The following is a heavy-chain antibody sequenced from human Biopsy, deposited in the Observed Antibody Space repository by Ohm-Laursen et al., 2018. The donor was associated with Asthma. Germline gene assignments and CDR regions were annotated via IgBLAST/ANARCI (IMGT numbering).Heavy chain of an antibody. CDR2: INAGVGNT. CDR3: ARTYYDFLTGQVNDAFAL. J-gene: IGHJ3*01. V-gene: IGHV1-3*01. D-gene: IGHD3-9*01. CDR1: GYTFIHFA. Sequence: ASVKVSCKASGYTFIHFAIHWVRQAPGQRLEWMGWINAGVGNTKYSQKFQGRVTITRDTSASTAYMDLWSLRSEDTAMYYCARTYYDFLTGQVNDAFALWGQGTMVTVSS.